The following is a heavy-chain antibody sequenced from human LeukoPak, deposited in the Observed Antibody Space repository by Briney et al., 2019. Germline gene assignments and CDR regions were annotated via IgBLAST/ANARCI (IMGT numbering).Heavy chain of an antibody. CDR1: GLSVSTSV. Sequence: GGSLRLSCATSGLSVSTSVIHWVRQIPGRGLQWVAGTWSDGVAKYYEASVKGRFTISIDRSKNTVFLQMNNLRAEDTALYHCTKETNAFDAWGQGTLATVSS. J-gene: IGHJ3*01. V-gene: IGHV3-33*03. D-gene: IGHD1-7*01. CDR3: TKETNAFDA. CDR2: TWSDGVAK.